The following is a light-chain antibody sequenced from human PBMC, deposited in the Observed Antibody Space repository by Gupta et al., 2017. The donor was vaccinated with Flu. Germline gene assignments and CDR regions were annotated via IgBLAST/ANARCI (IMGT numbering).Light chain of an antibody. CDR2: DAS. J-gene: IGKJ3*01. Sequence: EIVLTQSPVTLSLSPGERSTLSCRASQSVSRYLAWYQQKPGQAPRLLIYDASNRATGFPARFSGSGSGTEFTLTISSREPEDFAVYYCQHRSNCPITFGHGTKVDIK. V-gene: IGKV3-11*01. CDR3: QHRSNCPIT. CDR1: QSVSRY.